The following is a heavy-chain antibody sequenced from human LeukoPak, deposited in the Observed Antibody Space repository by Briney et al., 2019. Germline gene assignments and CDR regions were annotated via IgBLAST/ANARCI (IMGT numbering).Heavy chain of an antibody. V-gene: IGHV4-31*03. Sequence: SQTLSLTCTVPGGSISSGGYYWSWIRQHXGKGLEWSGYIYYSGSPYYNPSLQSRVTISVDTSKNQFSLKLSSVNAADTAVYSCARGRYGDYERYFDYWGQGTLVTVSS. CDR1: GGSISSGGYY. CDR2: IYYSGSP. D-gene: IGHD4-17*01. CDR3: ARGRYGDYERYFDY. J-gene: IGHJ4*02.